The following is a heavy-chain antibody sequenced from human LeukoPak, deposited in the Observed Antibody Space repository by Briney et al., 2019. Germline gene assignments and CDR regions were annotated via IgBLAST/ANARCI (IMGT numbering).Heavy chain of an antibody. J-gene: IGHJ4*01. CDR3: AKGSSGYFFDL. V-gene: IGHV3-23*01. CDR2: ISNAGGGT. Sequence: GGSLRLSCAASGVIFNNYGRVWVRQAPGKGLEWVSAISNAGGGTTYADFVKGRFSVSRDNSKNTLFLQMNSLRAEDTALYCCAKGSSGYFFDLWGQGTLVTVSS. D-gene: IGHD3-22*01. CDR1: GVIFNNYG.